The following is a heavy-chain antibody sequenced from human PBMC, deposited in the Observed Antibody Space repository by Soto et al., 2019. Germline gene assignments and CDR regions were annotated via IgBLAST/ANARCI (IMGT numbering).Heavy chain of an antibody. CDR3: ARLRCSGGSCYSPYYYYYMDV. D-gene: IGHD2-15*01. J-gene: IGHJ6*03. Sequence: QVQLQESGPGLVKPSETLSLTCTVSGGSISSYYWSWIRQPPGKGLEWIGYIYYSGSTNYNPSLQSRVTISVDTSKNQFSLKLSSVTAADTAVYYCARLRCSGGSCYSPYYYYYMDVWGKGTTVTVSS. CDR1: GGSISSYY. V-gene: IGHV4-59*08. CDR2: IYYSGST.